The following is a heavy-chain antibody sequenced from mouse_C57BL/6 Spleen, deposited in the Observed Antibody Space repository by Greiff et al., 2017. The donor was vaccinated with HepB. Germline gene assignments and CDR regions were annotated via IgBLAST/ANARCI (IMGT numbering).Heavy chain of an antibody. CDR1: GFSLTSYG. J-gene: IGHJ4*01. CDR3: ARKGIYYGYDVDYAMDY. Sequence: QVQLKQSGPGLVQPSQSLSITCTVSGFSLTSYGVHWVRQSPGKGLEWLGVIWSGGSTDYNAAFISRLSISKDNSKSQVFFKMNSLQADDTAIYYCARKGIYYGYDVDYAMDYWGQGTSVAVSS. CDR2: IWSGGST. D-gene: IGHD2-2*01. V-gene: IGHV2-2*01.